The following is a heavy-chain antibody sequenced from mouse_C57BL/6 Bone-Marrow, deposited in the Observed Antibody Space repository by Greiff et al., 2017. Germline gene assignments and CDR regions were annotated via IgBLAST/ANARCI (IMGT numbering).Heavy chain of an antibody. CDR3: ARGGIYYYGSSLAWFAY. J-gene: IGHJ3*01. CDR1: GYTFTSYW. D-gene: IGHD1-1*01. Sequence: QVQLQQPGAELVKPGASVKMSCKASGYTFTSYWITWVKQRPGQGLEWIGDIYPGSDSTNYNEKFKSKATLTVDTSSSTAYMQLSSLTSEDSAVYYCARGGIYYYGSSLAWFAYWGQGTLVTVSA. V-gene: IGHV1-55*01. CDR2: IYPGSDST.